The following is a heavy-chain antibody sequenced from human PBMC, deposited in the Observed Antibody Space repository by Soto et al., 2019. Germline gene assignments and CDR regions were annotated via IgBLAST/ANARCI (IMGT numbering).Heavy chain of an antibody. J-gene: IGHJ1*01. CDR3: ARDRRVILEGYFQH. CDR1: GYTFNSYG. CDR2: ISAYNGNT. V-gene: IGHV1-18*01. Sequence: QVQLVQSEAEGKEPGASVKVSCKASGYTFNSYGISWVRQAPGQGLEWMGWISAYNGNTDYAEKFQTRVTMTTDTTKSTADMEVRSLRYDDTAVYYCARDRRVILEGYFQHWGQGTLVTVS.